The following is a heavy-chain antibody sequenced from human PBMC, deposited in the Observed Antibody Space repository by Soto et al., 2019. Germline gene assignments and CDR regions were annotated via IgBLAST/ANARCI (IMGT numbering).Heavy chain of an antibody. J-gene: IGHJ4*02. D-gene: IGHD4-4*01. V-gene: IGHV4-59*08. CDR2: IYYSGST. Sequence: SETLSLTCTVSGVSVSSYCWSWIRQPPGKGLEWIAYIYYSGSTKYKPSLKSRVTMSVDTSKNQFSLKVSSATAADTAVYYCARHSNRNYGLYYFDYWGLGALVTVSS. CDR3: ARHSNRNYGLYYFDY. CDR1: GVSVSSYC.